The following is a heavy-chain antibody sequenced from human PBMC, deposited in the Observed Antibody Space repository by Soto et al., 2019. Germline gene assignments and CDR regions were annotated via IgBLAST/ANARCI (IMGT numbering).Heavy chain of an antibody. CDR2: ISGNGADT. CDR1: GFTFSSYA. Sequence: GGSLRLSCGASGFTFSSYAMSCVRQAPGKGLEWVSAISGNGADTTYAESVRGRFTISRDNSKETLDLQMNSLRADDTAVYYCGKGIRARGLFLCNYWGQGIVVAVSS. V-gene: IGHV3-23*01. CDR3: GKGIRARGLFLCNY. J-gene: IGHJ4*02. D-gene: IGHD3-3*01.